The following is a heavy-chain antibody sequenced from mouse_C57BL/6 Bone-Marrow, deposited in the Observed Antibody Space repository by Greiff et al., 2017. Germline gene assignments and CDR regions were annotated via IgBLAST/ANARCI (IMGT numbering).Heavy chain of an antibody. V-gene: IGHV5-9*01. CDR3: SRQVTTVGVIKYVEV. CDR2: ISGGGGNT. J-gene: IGHJ1*03. Sequence: EVQGVESGGGLVKPGGSLTLSCAVSGFTFSSYTMSWVRQPPEKRLQWVAAISGGGGNTYYPESVKGRFSISRDNDKNILDQQIISLRSEDSALYNCSRQVTTVGVIKYVEVWGTGTAVTISS. CDR1: GFTFSSYT. D-gene: IGHD1-1*01.